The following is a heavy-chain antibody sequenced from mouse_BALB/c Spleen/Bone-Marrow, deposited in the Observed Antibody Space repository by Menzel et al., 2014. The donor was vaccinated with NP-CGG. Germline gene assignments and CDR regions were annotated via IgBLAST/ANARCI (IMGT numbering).Heavy chain of an antibody. V-gene: IGHV1-5*01. CDR1: GYTFSNYW. J-gene: IGHJ2*01. CDR2: IYPGNSDT. Sequence: EVMLVESGTVLARPGAAVKMSCMASGYTFSNYWMHWVKQRPGQGLEWIGTIYPGNSDTTYNQKFKGKAKLTAVTSTSTAYMELSSLTNEDSAVYYCTTLARNDFDYWGQGTTLTVSS. D-gene: IGHD3-1*01. CDR3: TTLARNDFDY.